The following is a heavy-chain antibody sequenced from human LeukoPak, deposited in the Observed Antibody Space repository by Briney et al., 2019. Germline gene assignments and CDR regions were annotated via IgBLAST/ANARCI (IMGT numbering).Heavy chain of an antibody. CDR2: INEGGSRT. V-gene: IGHV3-74*01. Sequence: GGSLRLSCAASGFTFSYYWMYWVRQAPGKGLVWVSRINEGGSRTIYADFVKGRFTISRDNAKNTLYLQMNSLGVEDTAVYYCARPDEQQLVRDAFDIWGQGTMVTVSS. CDR3: ARPDEQQLVRDAFDI. D-gene: IGHD6-13*01. J-gene: IGHJ3*02. CDR1: GFTFSYYW.